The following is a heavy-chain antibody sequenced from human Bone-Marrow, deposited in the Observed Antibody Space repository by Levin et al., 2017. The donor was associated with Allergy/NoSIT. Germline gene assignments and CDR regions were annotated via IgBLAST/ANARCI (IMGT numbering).Heavy chain of an antibody. J-gene: IGHJ4*02. CDR3: AKEGHRMGRGYSYGSLG. Sequence: PGGSLRLSCAASGFTFSSYGMHWVRQAPGKGLEWVAVISYDGSNKYYADSVKGRFTISRDNSKNTLYLQMNSLRAEDTAVYYCAKEGHRMGRGYSYGSLGWGQGTLVTVSS. CDR1: GFTFSSYG. V-gene: IGHV3-30*18. D-gene: IGHD5-18*01. CDR2: ISYDGSNK.